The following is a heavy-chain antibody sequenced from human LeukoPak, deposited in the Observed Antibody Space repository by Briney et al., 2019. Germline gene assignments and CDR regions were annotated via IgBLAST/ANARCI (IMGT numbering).Heavy chain of an antibody. CDR2: TYYRSKWYN. CDR3: ARVGDYYGSGSDPPGFDY. Sequence: SQTLSLTCAISGDSVSSNSAAWNWIRQSPSRGLEWLGRTYYRSKWYNDYAVSVKSRITINPDTSKNQFSLQLNSVTPEDTAVYYCARVGDYYGSGSDPPGFDYWGQGTLVTVSS. CDR1: GDSVSSNSAA. V-gene: IGHV6-1*01. J-gene: IGHJ4*02. D-gene: IGHD3-10*01.